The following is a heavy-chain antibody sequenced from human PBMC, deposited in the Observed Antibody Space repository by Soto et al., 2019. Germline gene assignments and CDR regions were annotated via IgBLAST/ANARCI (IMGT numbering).Heavy chain of an antibody. V-gene: IGHV5-10-1*01. D-gene: IGHD3-16*01. J-gene: IGHJ6*02. CDR2: IDPSESSI. Sequence: GESLKISCKGSGYPFTNYWLTWVRQMNGKGLEWMGRIDPSESSINYSPSFQGHVTISVDKSISTAYLQWSSLKASDTAIYYCATILVLPPIMGSHSYYGMDVWGQGPTVPVS. CDR3: ATILVLPPIMGSHSYYGMDV. CDR1: GYPFTNYW.